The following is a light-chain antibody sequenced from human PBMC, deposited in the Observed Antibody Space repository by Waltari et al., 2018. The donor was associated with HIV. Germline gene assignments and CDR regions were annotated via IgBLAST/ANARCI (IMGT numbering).Light chain of an antibody. J-gene: IGLJ2*01. CDR3: QAWDSRTS. V-gene: IGLV3-1*01. CDR2: QDS. Sequence: SYELTRPPSVSVSPGQTASITCSGDKLGDTSVSWYQQKAGQSPVLVLFQDSKRPYGIPERVSGSNSGNTATLTISGTQAMDEADYYCQAWDSRTSFGGGTKLTVL. CDR1: KLGDTS.